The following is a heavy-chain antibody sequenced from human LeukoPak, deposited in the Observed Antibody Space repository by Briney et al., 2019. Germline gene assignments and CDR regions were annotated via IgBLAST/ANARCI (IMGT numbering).Heavy chain of an antibody. D-gene: IGHD2-2*01. Sequence: PSETLSLTCAVYGGSFSGYYWSWIRQPPGKGLEWIGEINHSGSTNYNPSLKSRVTISVDTSKNQFSLKLSSVTAADTAVYYCATSGLKYQLRNYYFDYWGQGTLVTVSS. V-gene: IGHV4-34*01. CDR3: ATSGLKYQLRNYYFDY. J-gene: IGHJ4*02. CDR1: GGSFSGYY. CDR2: INHSGST.